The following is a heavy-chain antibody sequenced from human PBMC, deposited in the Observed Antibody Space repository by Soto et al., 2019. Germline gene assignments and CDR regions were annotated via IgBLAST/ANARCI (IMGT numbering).Heavy chain of an antibody. CDR3: ARGGDVNYYHGMDV. V-gene: IGHV1-18*01. CDR1: GYTFTSYG. CDR2: ISAYNGKT. Sequence: QVQLVQSGGEVKKPGASVKLSCTASGYTFTSYGISWVRQAPGQGLEWMGWISAYNGKTNDAQNVQGRVTMTTDTSTRTASMDLRSLRSDDTDVYYCARGGDVNYYHGMDVWGQGTPVTVSS. J-gene: IGHJ6*02. D-gene: IGHD5-12*01.